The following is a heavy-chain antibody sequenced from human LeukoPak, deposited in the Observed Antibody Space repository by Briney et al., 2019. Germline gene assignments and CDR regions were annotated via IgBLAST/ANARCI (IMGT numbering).Heavy chain of an antibody. Sequence: ASVKVSCKASGYTFTGYYMHWVRQAPGQGLEWMGWINPNSGGTNYAQKFQGRVTMTRDTSISTAYMELSRLRSDDTAVYYCASPAYPYDSSGYYFPARFDYWGQGTLVTVSS. J-gene: IGHJ4*02. D-gene: IGHD3-22*01. CDR3: ASPAYPYDSSGYYFPARFDY. CDR2: INPNSGGT. V-gene: IGHV1-2*02. CDR1: GYTFTGYY.